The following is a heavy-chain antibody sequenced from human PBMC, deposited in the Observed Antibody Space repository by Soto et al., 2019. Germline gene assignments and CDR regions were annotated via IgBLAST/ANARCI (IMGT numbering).Heavy chain of an antibody. CDR2: ISGSGAST. CDR3: AVDVDGSGYYPDY. D-gene: IGHD3-22*01. Sequence: EVQLLESGGGLVQPGGSLTLSCAASGFTFSSYAMTWVRQAPGKGLEWVSVISGSGASTYFADAVKGRFTISGANSKSALYLQMSRLRAEATTLYCCAVDVDGSGYYPDYWGQGTLVTVSS. J-gene: IGHJ4*02. V-gene: IGHV3-23*01. CDR1: GFTFSSYA.